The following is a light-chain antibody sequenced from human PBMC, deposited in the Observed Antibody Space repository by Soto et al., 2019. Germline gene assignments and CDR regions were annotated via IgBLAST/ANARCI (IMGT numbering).Light chain of an antibody. CDR1: QSVSSSY. CDR2: DAS. V-gene: IGKV3-20*01. Sequence: EIVLTQSPGTLSLSPGERATVSCRASQSVSSSYLAWYQQKPGQAPRLLIYDASNRATGIPARFSGSGSGTDFTLTISSLDPEDFAVYYCQQYGSSPRTFGPGTKVDIK. CDR3: QQYGSSPRT. J-gene: IGKJ3*01.